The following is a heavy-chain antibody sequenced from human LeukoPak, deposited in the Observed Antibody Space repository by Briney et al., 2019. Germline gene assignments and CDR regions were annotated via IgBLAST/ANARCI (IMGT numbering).Heavy chain of an antibody. CDR1: GFTVSSNY. J-gene: IGHJ4*02. CDR2: IYSGGST. Sequence: GGSLRLSCAASGFTVSSNYMSWVRQAPGKGLEWVSVIYSGGSTYYADSVKGRFTISRDNSKNTLYLQMNSLRAEDTAVYYCARDLGVNYDFWSGYSYPYNWGQGTLVTVSS. V-gene: IGHV3-53*01. D-gene: IGHD3-3*01. CDR3: ARDLGVNYDFWSGYSYPYN.